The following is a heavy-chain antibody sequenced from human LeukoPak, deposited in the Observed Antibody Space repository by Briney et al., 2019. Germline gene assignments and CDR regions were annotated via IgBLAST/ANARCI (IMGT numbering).Heavy chain of an antibody. D-gene: IGHD1-26*01. V-gene: IGHV3-43D*04. CDR1: GFTFDDYA. J-gene: IGHJ4*02. CDR2: ISWDGEST. CDR3: AKELIVGAGDY. Sequence: GGSLRLSCAASGFTFDDYAMHWVRQSPGKGLEWVSVISWDGESTFYADSVKGRFTISRDNSKNSLYLQMNSLRAEDTAVYYCAKELIVGAGDYWGQGTLVTVSS.